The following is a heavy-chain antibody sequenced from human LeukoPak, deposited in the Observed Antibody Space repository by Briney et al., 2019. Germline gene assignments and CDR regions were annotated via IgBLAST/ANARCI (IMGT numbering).Heavy chain of an antibody. CDR1: GDSFTTYW. CDR2: IYPGDSHT. V-gene: IGHV5-51*01. CDR3: ARHFTAYDSSDY. D-gene: IGHD3-22*01. J-gene: IGHJ4*02. Sequence: GESLKISCKGSGDSFTTYWIGWVRPMPGKGLEWMGTIYPGDSHTTYNPSFQGQVIISADRSISTAYLQWSSLEASDTAMYFCARHFTAYDSSDYWGQGTLVTVSS.